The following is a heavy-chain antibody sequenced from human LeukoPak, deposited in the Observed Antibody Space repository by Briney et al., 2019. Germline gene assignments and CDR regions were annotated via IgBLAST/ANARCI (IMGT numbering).Heavy chain of an antibody. V-gene: IGHV4-59*01. CDR3: ARGIAVAGTSWFDP. CDR1: GGSISTYY. J-gene: IGHJ5*02. D-gene: IGHD6-19*01. CDR2: IYYSGST. Sequence: SETLSLTCTVSGGSISTYYWNWIRQPPGKGLEWIGYIYYSGSTNYNPSLKSRVTISVDTSKNQFSLKLSSVTAADTAVYYCARGIAVAGTSWFDPWGQGTLVTVSS.